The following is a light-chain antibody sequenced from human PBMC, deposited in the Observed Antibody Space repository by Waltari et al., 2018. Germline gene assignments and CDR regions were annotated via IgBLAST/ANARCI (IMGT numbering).Light chain of an antibody. Sequence: QSALTQPASVSGSPGQSITVSCPGTSSDVGSYNLFSWYQHHPPKAPKLMIYEVSKRPSGVSNRFSGSKSGNTASLTISGLQPEDEADYYCCSYAGANTYVFGSGTKVTVL. CDR3: CSYAGANTYV. V-gene: IGLV2-23*02. CDR1: SSDVGSYNL. CDR2: EVS. J-gene: IGLJ1*01.